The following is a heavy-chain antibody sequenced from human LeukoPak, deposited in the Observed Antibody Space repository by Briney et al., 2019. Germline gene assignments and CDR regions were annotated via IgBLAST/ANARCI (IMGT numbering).Heavy chain of an antibody. CDR3: TTFPIAAASGG. CDR1: GFTFSNAW. V-gene: IGHV3-15*01. Sequence: GGSLRLSCAASGFTFSNAWMSWVRHAPGKGLEWVGRTKSKTDGGTTDYAAPVKGRFTISRDDSKNTLYLQMNSLKTEDTAVYYCTTFPIAAASGGWGQGTLVTVSS. CDR2: TKSKTDGGTT. J-gene: IGHJ4*02. D-gene: IGHD6-13*01.